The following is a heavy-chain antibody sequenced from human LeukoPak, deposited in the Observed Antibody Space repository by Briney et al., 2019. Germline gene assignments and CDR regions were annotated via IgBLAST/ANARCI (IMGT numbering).Heavy chain of an antibody. Sequence: PGGSLRLSCAASGFTFSSYGMHWVRQAPGKGLEWVAVISYDGSNKYYPDSEKGRFTISRDNSKNTLYLQMNSLRAEDTAVYYCAKEYDYVWGSYRYYFDYWGQGTLVTVSS. CDR1: GFTFSSYG. J-gene: IGHJ4*02. D-gene: IGHD3-16*02. CDR2: ISYDGSNK. V-gene: IGHV3-30*18. CDR3: AKEYDYVWGSYRYYFDY.